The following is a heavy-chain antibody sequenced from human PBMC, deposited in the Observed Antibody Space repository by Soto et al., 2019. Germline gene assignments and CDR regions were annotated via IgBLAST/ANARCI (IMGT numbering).Heavy chain of an antibody. J-gene: IGHJ6*03. CDR1: GGSISSYY. V-gene: IGHV4-59*01. D-gene: IGHD3-3*01. Sequence: PSETLSLTCTVSGGSISSYYWSWIRQPPGKGLEWIGYIYYSGSTNYNPSLKSRVTISVDTSKNQFSLKLSSVTAADTAVYYCATSTYYDFWSGYSVPTYYYYMDVWGKGTTVTV. CDR3: ATSTYYDFWSGYSVPTYYYYMDV. CDR2: IYYSGST.